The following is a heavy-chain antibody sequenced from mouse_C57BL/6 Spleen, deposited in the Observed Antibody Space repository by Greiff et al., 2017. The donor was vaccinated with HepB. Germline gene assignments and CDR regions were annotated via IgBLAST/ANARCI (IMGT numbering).Heavy chain of an antibody. CDR1: GYTFTNYW. V-gene: IGHV1-63*01. CDR3: ARGVYYCGSSVPWYFDV. CDR2: IYPGGGYT. J-gene: IGHJ1*03. D-gene: IGHD1-1*01. Sequence: QVQLQQSGAELVRPGTSVKMSCKASGYTFTNYWIGWAKQRPGHGLEWIGDIYPGGGYTNYNEKFKGKATLTADKSSSTAYMQFSSLTSEDSAIYYCARGVYYCGSSVPWYFDVWGTGTTVTVSS.